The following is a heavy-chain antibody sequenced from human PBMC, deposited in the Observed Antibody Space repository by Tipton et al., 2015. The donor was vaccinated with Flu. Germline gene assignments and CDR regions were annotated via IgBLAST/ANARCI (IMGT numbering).Heavy chain of an antibody. CDR2: IRYDGSNK. CDR1: GFTFSSHG. J-gene: IGHJ4*02. D-gene: IGHD1/OR15-1a*01. CDR3: ARGGWASNSNNLLDY. Sequence: SLRLSCVASGFTFSSHGMHWVRQAPGKGLEWVALIRYDGSNKYYADSVKGRFTISRDNAKNLLFLQMNSLRAEDTAFYYCARGGWASNSNNLLDYWGQGTLVTVSS. V-gene: IGHV3-33*01.